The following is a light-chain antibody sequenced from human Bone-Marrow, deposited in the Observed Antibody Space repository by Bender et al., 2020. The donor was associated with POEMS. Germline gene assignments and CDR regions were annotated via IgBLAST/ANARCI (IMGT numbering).Light chain of an antibody. Sequence: QSVLTQPPSVSGAPGQRVTISCTVSSSNTGSGYDINWYQHLPGTAPKLLIHGYNNRPSGVPDRFSGSKSGTSASLAITGLQAEDEGDYYCQSYDNSLGGWVFGGGTKMTVL. CDR3: QSYDNSLGGWV. V-gene: IGLV1-40*01. J-gene: IGLJ3*02. CDR2: GYN. CDR1: SSNTGSGYD.